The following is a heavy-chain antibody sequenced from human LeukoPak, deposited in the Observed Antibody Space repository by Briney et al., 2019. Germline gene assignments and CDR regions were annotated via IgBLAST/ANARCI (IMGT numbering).Heavy chain of an antibody. Sequence: GGSLRLSCAASGFTFRTNSMNWVRQAPGKGLEWVSYISDSSSTIYYADSVKGRFTISRDNAKNSLYLQMNSLRDEGTAVYYCARDYLYTFNIWGQGAMVTVSS. J-gene: IGHJ3*02. D-gene: IGHD2-2*02. V-gene: IGHV3-48*02. CDR1: GFTFRTNS. CDR2: ISDSSSTI. CDR3: ARDYLYTFNI.